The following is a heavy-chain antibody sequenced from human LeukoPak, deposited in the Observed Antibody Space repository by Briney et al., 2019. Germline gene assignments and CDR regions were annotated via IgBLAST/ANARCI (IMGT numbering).Heavy chain of an antibody. Sequence: GSLRLACAASGFTFSNYWMHWFRQAPGKGLEWNGEINHGGSTNYNPSLKSRVTISVDTSQNQFSLRLSSVTAADTAVYYCARGRYVTTRGGAAAGFLDYWGQGTLVTVST. CDR3: ARGRYVTTRGGAAAGFLDY. J-gene: IGHJ4*02. CDR1: GFTFSNYW. D-gene: IGHD6-13*01. CDR2: INHGGST. V-gene: IGHV4-34*01.